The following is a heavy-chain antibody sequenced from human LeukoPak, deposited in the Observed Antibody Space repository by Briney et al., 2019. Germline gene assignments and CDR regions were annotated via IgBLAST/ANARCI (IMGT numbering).Heavy chain of an antibody. V-gene: IGHV1-69*13. D-gene: IGHD2-2*01. CDR3: APRIVVPAARTDAFDI. CDR1: GGTFSGYA. Sequence: SVKVSCKASGGTFSGYAISWVRQAPGQGLEWMGGIIPIFGTANYAQKFQGRVTITADESTSTAYMELSSLRSEDTAVYYCAPRIVVPAARTDAFDIWGQGTMVTVSS. J-gene: IGHJ3*02. CDR2: IIPIFGTA.